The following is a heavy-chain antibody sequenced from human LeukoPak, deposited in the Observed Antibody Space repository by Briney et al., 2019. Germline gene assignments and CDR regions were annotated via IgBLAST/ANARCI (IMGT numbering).Heavy chain of an antibody. CDR2: INYSGST. CDR3: ARAQLNLLVDFGMDV. V-gene: IGHV4-59*01. D-gene: IGHD1-1*01. CDR1: GGSITTYY. J-gene: IGHJ6*02. Sequence: PSETLSLTCTVSGGSITTYYWTWIRQPPGKGLEWIGYINYSGSTNYNPSLKSRVTISVDTSKNQFSLKLSSVTVADTAVYYCARAQLNLLVDFGMDVWGQGTTVTVSS.